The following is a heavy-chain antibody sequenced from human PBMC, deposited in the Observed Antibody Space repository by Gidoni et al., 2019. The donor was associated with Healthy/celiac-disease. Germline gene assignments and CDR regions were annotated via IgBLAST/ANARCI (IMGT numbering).Heavy chain of an antibody. J-gene: IGHJ6*02. V-gene: IGHV4-59*08. CDR3: ARSLAAPYYYYGMDV. CDR1: GGSISSYY. Sequence: QVQLQESGPGLVKPSETLSLTCTVSGGSISSYYWSWIRQPPGKGLEWIGYIYYSGSTNYNPSLKSRVTISVDTSKNQFSLKLSSVTAADTAVYYCARSLAAPYYYYGMDVWGQGTTVTVSS. D-gene: IGHD6-6*01. CDR2: IYYSGST.